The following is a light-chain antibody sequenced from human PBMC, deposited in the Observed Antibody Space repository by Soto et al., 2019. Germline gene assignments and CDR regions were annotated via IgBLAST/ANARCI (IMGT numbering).Light chain of an antibody. CDR1: QSISTW. J-gene: IGKJ2*01. CDR2: DAS. Sequence: DIQMTQSPSTVSASVGDAVTITCRASQSISTWLAWYQQKPGKAPNLLIYDASTLESGGPSGFSGSGSGTEFTLNISSLQPDDSANYYCQQYNSYPYTFGQGTKLEIK. CDR3: QQYNSYPYT. V-gene: IGKV1-5*01.